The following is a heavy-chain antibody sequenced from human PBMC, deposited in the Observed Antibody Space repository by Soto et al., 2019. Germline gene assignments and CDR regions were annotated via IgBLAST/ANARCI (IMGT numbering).Heavy chain of an antibody. CDR2: IFHSGRT. CDR3: ARGLQFGGKTAY. J-gene: IGHJ4*02. CDR1: GYSAPSGYY. Sequence: SETLSPTCGFSGYSAPSGYYWGWIRQPPGKGLEGVASIFHSGRTYYNPSLKSRVTISVDTSKHLFSLKLSSVIAADTAIYDRARGLQFGGKTAYWGQGTLVTVSS. V-gene: IGHV4-38-2*01. D-gene: IGHD2-15*01.